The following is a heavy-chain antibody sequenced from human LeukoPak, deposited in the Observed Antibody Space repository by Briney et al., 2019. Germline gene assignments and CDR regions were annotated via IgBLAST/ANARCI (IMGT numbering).Heavy chain of an antibody. V-gene: IGHV3-30*02. CDR2: IRYNGSNK. D-gene: IGHD3-22*01. CDR3: AKDQEDYYDSSGYAMDV. J-gene: IGHJ6*03. CDR1: GFTFSSYG. Sequence: GGSLRLSCAASGFTFSSYGMHWVRQAPGKGLEWVAFIRYNGSNKYYADSVKGRFTISRDNSKNTLYLQMNSLRAEDMAVYYCAKDQEDYYDSSGYAMDVWGKGTTVTISS.